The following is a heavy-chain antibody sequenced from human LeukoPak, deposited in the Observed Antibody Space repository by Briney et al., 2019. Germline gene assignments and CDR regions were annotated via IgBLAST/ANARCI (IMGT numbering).Heavy chain of an antibody. J-gene: IGHJ4*02. Sequence: SETLSLTCAVYGGSLSDYSWNWIRQPPGKGLEWIGEINHSGRTNYNPSLKSPVTISIDTSQNRFSLKVSSVTAADTAMYYCARGRFESRRDPSYFEYWGQGTLVTVSS. CDR2: INHSGRT. V-gene: IGHV4-34*01. CDR1: GGSLSDYS. CDR3: ARGRFESRRDPSYFEY. D-gene: IGHD3-3*01.